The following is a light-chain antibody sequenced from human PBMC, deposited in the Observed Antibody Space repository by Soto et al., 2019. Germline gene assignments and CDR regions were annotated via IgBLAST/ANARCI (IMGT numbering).Light chain of an antibody. J-gene: IGKJ3*01. V-gene: IGKV1-9*01. CDR1: QGISSY. CDR3: QQLNNYPFT. Sequence: DIQLTQSPSFLSASVGDRVTITCRASQGISSYLAWYQQKPGKAPNLLIYAASTLQSGVPSRFSGSGSGTEFTLTISSLQPYDFATYYCQQLNNYPFTFGPGTKVDIK. CDR2: AAS.